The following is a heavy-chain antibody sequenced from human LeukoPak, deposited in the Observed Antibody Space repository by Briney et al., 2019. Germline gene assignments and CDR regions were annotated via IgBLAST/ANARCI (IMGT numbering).Heavy chain of an antibody. CDR1: GFTFSSYG. CDR2: IWYDGSNK. J-gene: IGHJ4*02. Sequence: PGRSLRLSCAASGFTFSSYGMHWVRQAPGKGLEWVAIIWYDGSNKYYADSVKGRFTISRDNSKNTLYLQMNSLRAEDTAVYYCAKVFGVRGVISYFDYRGQGTLVTVSS. V-gene: IGHV3-33*06. CDR3: AKVFGVRGVISYFDY. D-gene: IGHD3-10*01.